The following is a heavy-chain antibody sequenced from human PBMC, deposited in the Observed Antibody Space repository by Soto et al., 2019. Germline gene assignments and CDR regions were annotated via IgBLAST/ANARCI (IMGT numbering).Heavy chain of an antibody. D-gene: IGHD1-26*01. Sequence: GESLKISCKGSGYSFSTYWIAWVRQMPGKGLEWMGIIYPADSDTRYSPSFQGQVTISADKSISTAYLQWSSLKASDTAMYYSARLARGTGSYLDHWGQGTPVTVSS. CDR1: GYSFSTYW. J-gene: IGHJ4*02. CDR3: ARLARGTGSYLDH. CDR2: IYPADSDT. V-gene: IGHV5-51*01.